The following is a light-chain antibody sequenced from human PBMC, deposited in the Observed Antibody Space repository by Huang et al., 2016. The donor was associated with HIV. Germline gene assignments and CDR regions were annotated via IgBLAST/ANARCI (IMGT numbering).Light chain of an antibody. CDR1: QSVSSSY. CDR3: QQYGSSPRT. J-gene: IGKJ4*01. Sequence: IVLTQSPGTLSLSPGERATLSCRASQSVSSSYLAWYQQKPGRAPRLLIYGASSRATGIPDRFSGSGSGTDFTLTISRLQPEDFAVYYCQQYGSSPRTFGGGTQVEIK. V-gene: IGKV3-20*01. CDR2: GAS.